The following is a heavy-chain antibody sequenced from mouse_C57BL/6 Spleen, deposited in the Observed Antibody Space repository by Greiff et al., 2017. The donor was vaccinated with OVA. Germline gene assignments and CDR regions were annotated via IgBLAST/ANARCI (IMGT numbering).Heavy chain of an antibody. CDR2: IHPNSGST. V-gene: IGHV1-64*01. D-gene: IGHD1-1*01. CDR3: ARGDYGSSLYYFDY. Sequence: QVQLQQPGAELVKPGASVKLSCKASGYTFTSYWMHWVKQRPGQGLEWIGMIHPNSGSTNYNEKFKGKATLTADKSSSTAYMQFSSLTSEDSAIYYCARGDYGSSLYYFDYWGQGTTLTVSS. J-gene: IGHJ2*01. CDR1: GYTFTSYW.